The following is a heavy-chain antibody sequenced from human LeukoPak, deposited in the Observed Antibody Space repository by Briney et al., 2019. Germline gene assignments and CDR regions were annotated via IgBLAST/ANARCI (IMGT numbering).Heavy chain of an antibody. CDR1: GGSISSYY. D-gene: IGHD4-23*01. CDR2: IYYSGST. CDR3: AGSTTVVTPADY. J-gene: IGHJ4*02. V-gene: IGHV4-59*08. Sequence: SETLSLTCIVSGGSISSYYWSWIRQPPGKGLEWIGYIYYSGSTNYNPSLKSRVTISVDTSKNQSSLKLSSVTAADTAVYYCAGSTTVVTPADYWGQGTLVTVSS.